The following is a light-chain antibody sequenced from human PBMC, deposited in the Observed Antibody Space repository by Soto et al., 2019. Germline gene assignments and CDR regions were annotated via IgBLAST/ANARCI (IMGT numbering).Light chain of an antibody. CDR3: SSSAGSSNFFV. V-gene: IGLV1-40*01. CDR2: GNN. CDR1: SANIGAAYN. Sequence: SVLTQPPSVSGAPGQRVTISCTGSSANIGAAYNVDWYQQLPGTAPKLLIYGNNNRPSGVPARFSGSKSGTSASLAIAGLQAEDEGDYYCSSSAGSSNFFVFGTGTKLTVL. J-gene: IGLJ1*01.